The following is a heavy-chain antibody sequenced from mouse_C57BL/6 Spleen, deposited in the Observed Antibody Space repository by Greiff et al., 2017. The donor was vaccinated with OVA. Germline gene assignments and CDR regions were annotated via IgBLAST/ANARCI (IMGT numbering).Heavy chain of an antibody. J-gene: IGHJ1*03. D-gene: IGHD1-3*01. CDR3: ASNFSYWYFDV. Sequence: VHLVESGAELARPGASVKLSCKASGYTFTSYGISWVKQRTGQGLEWIGEIYPRSGNTYYNEKFKGKATLTADKSSSTAYMELRSLTSEDAAVYFCASNFSYWYFDVWGTGTTVTVSS. CDR2: IYPRSGNT. V-gene: IGHV1-81*01. CDR1: GYTFTSYG.